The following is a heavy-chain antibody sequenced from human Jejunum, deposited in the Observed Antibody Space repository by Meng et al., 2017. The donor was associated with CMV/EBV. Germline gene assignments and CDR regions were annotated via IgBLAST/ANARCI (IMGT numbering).Heavy chain of an antibody. V-gene: IGHV3-66*02. CDR1: FPVSRDY. CDR3: ANGHPGGPYALWAFDI. J-gene: IGHJ3*02. CDR2: IYVGEST. D-gene: IGHD2-21*01. Sequence: FPVSRDYMPWVRQAPGKGLEWVSIIYVGESTYYADSVKGRFSVSRDKSKNTLYLQMNSLRPEDTAVYYCANGHPGGPYALWAFDIWGQGTMVTVSS.